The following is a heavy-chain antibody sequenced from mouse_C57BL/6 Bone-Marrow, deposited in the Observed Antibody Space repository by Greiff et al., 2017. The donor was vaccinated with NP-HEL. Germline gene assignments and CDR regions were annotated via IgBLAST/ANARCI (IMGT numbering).Heavy chain of an antibody. CDR1: GFTFSDFY. V-gene: IGHV7-1*01. D-gene: IGHD2-5*01. CDR2: SRNKANDYTT. CDR3: ARDSYSNSFAY. Sequence: EVNVVESGRGLVQSGRSLRLSCATSGFTFSDFYMEWVRQAPGKGLEWIAASRNKANDYTTEYSASVKGRFIVSRDTSQSILYLQMNALRAEDTAIYYCARDSYSNSFAYWGQGTLVTVSA. J-gene: IGHJ3*01.